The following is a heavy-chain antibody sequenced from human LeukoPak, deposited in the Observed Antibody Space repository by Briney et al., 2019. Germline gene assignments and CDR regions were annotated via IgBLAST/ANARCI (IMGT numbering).Heavy chain of an antibody. CDR2: IYYSGST. D-gene: IGHD4-17*01. CDR1: GGSISSSSYY. Sequence: PSETLSLTCTVSGGSISSSSYYWGWIRQPPGKGLEWIGSIYYSGSTYYNPSLKSRVTTSVDTSKNQFSLKLSSVTAADTAVYYCARISSRVHYGDYGGQYFDLWGRGTLVTVSS. V-gene: IGHV4-39*07. J-gene: IGHJ2*01. CDR3: ARISSRVHYGDYGGQYFDL.